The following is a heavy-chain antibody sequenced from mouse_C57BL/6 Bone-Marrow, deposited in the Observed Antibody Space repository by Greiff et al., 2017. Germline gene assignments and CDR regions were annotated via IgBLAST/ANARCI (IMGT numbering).Heavy chain of an antibody. CDR3: ARNWGLRRRESLDYAMDY. D-gene: IGHD2-2*01. CDR2: IWTGGGT. Sequence: VQLQQSGPGLVAPSQSLSITCTVSGFSLTSYAISWVRQPPGKGLEWLGVIWTGGGTNYNSALKSRLSISKDNSKSQVFLKMNSLQTDDTARYYCARNWGLRRRESLDYAMDYWGQGTSVTVSS. V-gene: IGHV2-9-1*01. CDR1: GFSLTSYA. J-gene: IGHJ4*01.